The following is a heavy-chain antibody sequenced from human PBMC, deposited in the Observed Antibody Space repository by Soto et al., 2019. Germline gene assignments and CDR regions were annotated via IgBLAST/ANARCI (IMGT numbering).Heavy chain of an antibody. J-gene: IGHJ4*02. CDR1: GFTFSSYA. D-gene: IGHD3-3*02. CDR3: GRDYCKALGMST. V-gene: IGHV3-30-3*01. Sequence: QVQLVESGGGVVQPGRSLRLSCEASGFTFSSYAMDWVRQAPVKGLEWVAVISYDGNIQYYADSVKGRFTISRDNSKNTLYLQMNSLRDEETAMYYCGRDYCKALGMSTGGQGTLVTVSS. CDR2: ISYDGNIQ.